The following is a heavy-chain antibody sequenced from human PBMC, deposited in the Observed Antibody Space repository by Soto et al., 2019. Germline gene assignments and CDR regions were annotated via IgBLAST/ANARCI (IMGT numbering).Heavy chain of an antibody. CDR1: GFSLSTSGVG. J-gene: IGHJ6*02. V-gene: IGHV2-5*02. Sequence: QITLKESGPTLVKPTQTLTLTCTFSGFSLSTSGVGVGWIRQPPGKALEWLELIYWDDDKRYSPSLKRRLTITKETSKHQVVLTMTNMDPVDTATYYCAHRPTGTTLDVWGQGTTVTVS. D-gene: IGHD1-7*01. CDR3: AHRPTGTTLDV. CDR2: IYWDDDK.